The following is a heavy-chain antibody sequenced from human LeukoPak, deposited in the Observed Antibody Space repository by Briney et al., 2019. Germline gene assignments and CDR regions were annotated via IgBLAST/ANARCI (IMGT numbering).Heavy chain of an antibody. Sequence: SETLSLTCTVSGGSINSYYWSWIRQPPGKGLEWIGYIYYSGSTSYNPSLKSRVTISVDTSKNQFSLKLSSVTAADTAVYYCASGYSSGWRPFDYWGQGTLVTVPS. D-gene: IGHD6-19*01. J-gene: IGHJ4*02. CDR1: GGSINSYY. CDR3: ASGYSSGWRPFDY. CDR2: IYYSGST. V-gene: IGHV4-59*01.